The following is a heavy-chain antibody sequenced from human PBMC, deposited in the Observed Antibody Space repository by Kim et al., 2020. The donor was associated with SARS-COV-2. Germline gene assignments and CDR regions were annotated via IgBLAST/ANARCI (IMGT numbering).Heavy chain of an antibody. Sequence: SETLSLTCTVSGGSISSSSYYWGWIRQPPGKGLEWIGSIYYSGSTYYNPSLKSRVTISVDTSKNQFSLKLSSVTAADTAVYYCARPHLSVILAFDIWGQGTMVTVSS. CDR2: IYYSGST. CDR3: ARPHLSVILAFDI. D-gene: IGHD3-10*01. V-gene: IGHV4-39*01. CDR1: GGSISSSSYY. J-gene: IGHJ3*02.